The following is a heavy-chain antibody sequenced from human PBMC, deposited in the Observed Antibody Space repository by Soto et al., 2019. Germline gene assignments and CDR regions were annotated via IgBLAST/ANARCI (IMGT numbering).Heavy chain of an antibody. CDR2: IKYSGTT. Sequence: PQTRSHTCTVSRGSSIIISPHCGWIRDTPGKGLEWIASIKYSGTTFYNPSLKSRVTLSVDTSKNQFALKLSSVTAAETAVYYCARHGITGSYYDAFDIWGQGTMVTVS. CDR3: ARHGITGSYYDAFDI. CDR1: RGSSIIISPH. J-gene: IGHJ3*02. V-gene: IGHV4-39*01. D-gene: IGHD1-26*01.